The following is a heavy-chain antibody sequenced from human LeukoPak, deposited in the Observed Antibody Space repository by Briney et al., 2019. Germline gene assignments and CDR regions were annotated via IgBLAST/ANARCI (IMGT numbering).Heavy chain of an antibody. CDR1: GFTFSSYE. Sequence: GGSLRLSCAASGFTFSSYEMNWVRQAPGKGLEWVSYISSSGSTIYYADSVKGRFTISRDNAKNSLYLQMNSLRAEDTAVYDCARLPYDFWSGYSPSGWGQGTLVTVSS. CDR3: ARLPYDFWSGYSPSG. J-gene: IGHJ4*02. V-gene: IGHV3-48*03. CDR2: ISSSGSTI. D-gene: IGHD3-3*01.